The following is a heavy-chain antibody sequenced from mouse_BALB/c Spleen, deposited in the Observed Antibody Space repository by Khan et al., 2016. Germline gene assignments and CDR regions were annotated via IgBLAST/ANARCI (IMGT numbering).Heavy chain of an antibody. CDR1: AFNIKDYY. CDR3: NAVYYGNYICFAS. CDR2: IDPDSGDT. V-gene: IGHV14-4*02. Sequence: VRLQQSGAELVRSGASVKLSCTASAFNIKDYYIHWVKQRPEQGLEWIGWIDPDSGDTEYIPKFQGKATVTADTSSNTAYLQLSSLTSEDSAVYCSNAVYYGNYICFASWGQGPTLSVSS. J-gene: IGHJ2*01. D-gene: IGHD2-1*01.